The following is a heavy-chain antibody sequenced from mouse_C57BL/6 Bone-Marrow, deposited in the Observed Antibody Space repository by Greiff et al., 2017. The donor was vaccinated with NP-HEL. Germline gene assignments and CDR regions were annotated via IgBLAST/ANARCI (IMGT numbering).Heavy chain of an antibody. CDR2: IYPRSGNT. V-gene: IGHV1-81*01. Sequence: VKLMESGAELARPGASVKLSCKASGYTFTSYGISWVKQRTGQGLEWIGEIYPRSGNTYYNEKFKGKATLTADKSSSTAYMELRSLTSEDSAVYFCARGNYDYDRDYWGQGTTLTVSS. J-gene: IGHJ2*01. CDR3: ARGNYDYDRDY. D-gene: IGHD2-4*01. CDR1: GYTFTSYG.